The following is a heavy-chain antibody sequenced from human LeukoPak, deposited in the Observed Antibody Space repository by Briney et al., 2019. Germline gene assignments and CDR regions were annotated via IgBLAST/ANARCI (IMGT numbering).Heavy chain of an antibody. CDR3: ASGGSGSYLLDY. V-gene: IGHV4-61*02. CDR1: GGSISSSSYY. J-gene: IGHJ4*02. CDR2: IYTSGST. D-gene: IGHD3-10*01. Sequence: PSETLSLTCTVSGGSISSSSYYWGWIRQPAGKGLEWIGRIYTSGSTNYNPSLKSRVTISVDTSKNQFSLKLSSVTAADTAVYYCASGGSGSYLLDYWGQGTLVTVSS.